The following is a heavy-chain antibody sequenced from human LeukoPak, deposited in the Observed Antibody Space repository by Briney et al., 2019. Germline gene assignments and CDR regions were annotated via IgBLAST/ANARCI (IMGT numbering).Heavy chain of an antibody. CDR2: ISSSSYI. D-gene: IGHD3-10*01. J-gene: IGHJ4*02. CDR3: ARLFVYGSGAEAFDY. V-gene: IGHV3-21*06. Sequence: PGGSLRLSCAASGFTFSSYSMNWVRQAPGKGLEWVSSISSSSYIYYADSVKGRFTISRDNAKNSLYLQMDSLRAEDTAVYYCARLFVYGSGAEAFDYWGQGALVTVSS. CDR1: GFTFSSYS.